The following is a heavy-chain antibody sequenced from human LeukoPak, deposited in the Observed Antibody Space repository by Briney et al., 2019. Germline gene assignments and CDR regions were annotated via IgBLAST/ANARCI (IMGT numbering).Heavy chain of an antibody. CDR3: ARLGSSNYYSFDY. Sequence: SETLSLTCTVSGGSISGFYWNWIRQPPGKGLEWIGYVYYSGNTNYNPSLESRVTISVDTSKNQFSLKLRSVTAADTAVYYCARLGSSNYYSFDYWGQGTLVTVCS. CDR1: GGSISGFY. CDR2: VYYSGNT. D-gene: IGHD4-11*01. V-gene: IGHV4-59*08. J-gene: IGHJ4*02.